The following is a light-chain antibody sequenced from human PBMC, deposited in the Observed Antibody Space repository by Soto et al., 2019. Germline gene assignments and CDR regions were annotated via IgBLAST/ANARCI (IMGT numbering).Light chain of an antibody. V-gene: IGLV2-23*01. CDR2: EGT. Sequence: QSALTQPASVSGSPGQSITISCTGTSSVVGTYNLVSWYQQHPGKAPKLMVYEGTKRPSGVSNRFSGSKSGNTASLTISGLQAEDEADYYCCSYVGSSTYVFGTGTKVTVL. CDR3: CSYVGSSTYV. CDR1: SSVVGTYNL. J-gene: IGLJ1*01.